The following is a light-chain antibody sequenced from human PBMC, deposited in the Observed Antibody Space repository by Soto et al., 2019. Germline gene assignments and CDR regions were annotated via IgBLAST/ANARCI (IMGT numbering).Light chain of an antibody. V-gene: IGKV1-39*01. CDR2: AAS. Sequence: GDRVTITCRASRNIGSWLAWYQQKPGKAPKLLIFAASSSQSGVPSRFSGSGSGTDFTLTISSLQPEDFASYYCQQSYSTPGTFGQGTKVDIK. CDR3: QQSYSTPGT. CDR1: RNIGSW. J-gene: IGKJ1*01.